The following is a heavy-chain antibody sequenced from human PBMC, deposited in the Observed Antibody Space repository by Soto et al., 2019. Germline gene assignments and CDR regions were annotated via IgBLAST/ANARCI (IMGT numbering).Heavy chain of an antibody. CDR2: INTDGSNT. J-gene: IGHJ4*02. Sequence: PGGSLRLSCAASGLTFNRYWMHWVRHAPGKGLVWVSHINTDGSNTNYADSVKGRFTISRDNSKNTLYLQMNSLRAEDTAVYYCATPGYYYDSSGYYAYDYWGQGTLVTVSS. CDR1: GLTFNRYW. D-gene: IGHD3-22*01. V-gene: IGHV3-74*01. CDR3: ATPGYYYDSSGYYAYDY.